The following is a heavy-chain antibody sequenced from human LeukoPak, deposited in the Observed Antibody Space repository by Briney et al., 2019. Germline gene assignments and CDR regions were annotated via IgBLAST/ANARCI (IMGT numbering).Heavy chain of an antibody. V-gene: IGHV1-8*01. J-gene: IGHJ4*02. CDR1: GYTFTSYE. D-gene: IGHD6-6*01. CDR3: ARFRGRADSSSSVADY. Sequence: ASVKVSCKASGYTFTSYEINWVRQATGQGLEWMGWMNPNSGNTGYAQKFQGRVTMTRNTSISTAYMELSSLRSEDTAVYYCARFRGRADSSSSVADYWGQGTLVTVSS. CDR2: MNPNSGNT.